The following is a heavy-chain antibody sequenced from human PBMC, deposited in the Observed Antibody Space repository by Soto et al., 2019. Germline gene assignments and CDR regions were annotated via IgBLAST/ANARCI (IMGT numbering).Heavy chain of an antibody. Sequence: GASVKVSCKASGYTFTSYAMHWVRQAPGQRLEWMGWINAGNGNTKYSQKFQGRVTITRDTSASTAYMELSSLRSEDTAVYYCARGMYYYDSSGYYTYWGQGTLVTSPQ. CDR3: ARGMYYYDSSGYYTY. J-gene: IGHJ4*01. CDR1: GYTFTSYA. V-gene: IGHV1-3*01. D-gene: IGHD3-22*01. CDR2: INAGNGNT.